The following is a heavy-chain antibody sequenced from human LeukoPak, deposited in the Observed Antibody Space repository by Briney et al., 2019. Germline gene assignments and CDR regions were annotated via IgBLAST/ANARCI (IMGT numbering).Heavy chain of an antibody. J-gene: IGHJ6*02. CDR2: IKEDGSEK. Sequence: GGSLRLSCAASGFTFSNYWMNWVRQAPGKGLEWVANIKEDGSEKYYVDSVRGRFTISRDNAKNSVYLQMNSLRAEDTAVYYCARAMDVWGQGTTVIVSS. CDR3: ARAMDV. CDR1: GFTFSNYW. V-gene: IGHV3-7*03.